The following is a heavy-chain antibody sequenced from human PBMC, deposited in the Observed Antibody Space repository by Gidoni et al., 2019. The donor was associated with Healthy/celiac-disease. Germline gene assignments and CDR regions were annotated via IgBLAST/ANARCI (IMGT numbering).Heavy chain of an antibody. CDR2: IYWDDDK. Sequence: QITLKESGPTLVKPTQTLTLTCTFSGFSLSTSGVGVGWIRQPPGKALEWLALIYWDDDKRYSPSLKSRLTITKDTSKNQVVLTMTNMDPVDTATYYCAQGGVANYYYYYGMDVWGQGTTVTVSS. CDR3: AQGGVANYYYYYGMDV. V-gene: IGHV2-5*02. D-gene: IGHD3-16*01. CDR1: GFSLSTSGVG. J-gene: IGHJ6*02.